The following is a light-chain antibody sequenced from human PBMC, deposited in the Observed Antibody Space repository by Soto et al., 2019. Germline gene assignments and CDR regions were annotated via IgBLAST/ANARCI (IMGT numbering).Light chain of an antibody. Sequence: SESRSARGWPWETATISRTGTSSDVGGYDYVSWYQQHPGKAPKLMIYEVSKRPSGVPDRFSGSKSGNTASLTVSGLQAEDEADYCCSSYAGRSTYVFGTGTNVTAL. CDR1: SSDVGGYDY. CDR3: SSYAGRSTYV. CDR2: EVS. J-gene: IGLJ1*01. V-gene: IGLV2-8*01.